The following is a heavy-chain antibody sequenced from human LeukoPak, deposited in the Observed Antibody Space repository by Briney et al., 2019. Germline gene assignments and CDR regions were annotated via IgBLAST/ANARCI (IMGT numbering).Heavy chain of an antibody. Sequence: GESLKIFCRGSGYSFTSYWIGWGRQMPGKGLEWMGIIYPGDSDTRYSPSFKSQVTISADKSISIAYLQLSSLKASDTAMYYCARTTEASRSSSDSWGQGTLVTVSS. CDR1: GYSFTSYW. D-gene: IGHD1-1*01. J-gene: IGHJ4*02. V-gene: IGHV5-51*01. CDR2: IYPGDSDT. CDR3: ARTTEASRSSSDS.